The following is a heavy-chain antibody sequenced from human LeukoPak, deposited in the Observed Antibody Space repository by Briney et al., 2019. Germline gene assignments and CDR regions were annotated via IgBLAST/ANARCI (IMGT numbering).Heavy chain of an antibody. V-gene: IGHV3-15*01. CDR2: IKSNADGGTT. D-gene: IGHD5-18*01. Sequence: PGGSLRLSCAVSGFTVSNVWMTWVRQAPGKGLEWLGRIKSNADGGTTDYAAPVKGRFTISRDDSKNTLYLQMNSLKTEDTAVYYCTTEGFSYGYLSFDIWGQGTMVTVSS. CDR1: GFTVSNVW. CDR3: TTEGFSYGYLSFDI. J-gene: IGHJ3*02.